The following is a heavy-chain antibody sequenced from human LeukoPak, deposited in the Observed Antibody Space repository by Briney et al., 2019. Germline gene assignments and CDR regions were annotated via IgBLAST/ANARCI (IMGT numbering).Heavy chain of an antibody. V-gene: IGHV4-4*07. Sequence: NTSETLSLTCTVSGGSISSYYWSWIRPPAGKGLEWIGRIYTSGSTNYNPSLNSRVTISVDKSKNHFSLKLTSVTAADTAVYYCARDWRYCSGGSCSYYFDYWGQGALVTVSS. D-gene: IGHD2-15*01. CDR3: ARDWRYCSGGSCSYYFDY. CDR2: IYTSGST. J-gene: IGHJ4*02. CDR1: GGSISSYY.